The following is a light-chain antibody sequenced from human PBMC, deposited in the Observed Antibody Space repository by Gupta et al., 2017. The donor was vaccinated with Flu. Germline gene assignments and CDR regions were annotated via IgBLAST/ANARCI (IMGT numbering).Light chain of an antibody. J-gene: IGLJ1*01. CDR1: SSNVGSHNL. V-gene: IGLV2-23*01. Sequence: QSALTQPASVSGSPGQSITISCTGPSSNVGSHNLVSWYQQLPGKAPKLIIYEGTKWPSGVSNRFSGSKSGNTASLTISGLQTDDEADYYCFSYAGSSTYVFGTGTKLTVL. CDR2: EGT. CDR3: FSYAGSSTYV.